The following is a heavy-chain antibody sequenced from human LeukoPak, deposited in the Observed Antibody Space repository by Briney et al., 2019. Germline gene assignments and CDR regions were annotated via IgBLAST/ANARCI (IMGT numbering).Heavy chain of an antibody. CDR1: GFTFSRHP. J-gene: IGHJ5*02. Sequence: GGSLRLSCVASGFTFSRHPMSWVRQAPGNGLELVSAINERGDITKYADSVMRRFTISRDSSKNTLYLQMNSLRAEDTALYYCAREVGISGWGNWLETWGQGTLVTVSS. V-gene: IGHV3-23*01. CDR2: INERGDIT. CDR3: AREVGISGWGNWLET. D-gene: IGHD6-19*01.